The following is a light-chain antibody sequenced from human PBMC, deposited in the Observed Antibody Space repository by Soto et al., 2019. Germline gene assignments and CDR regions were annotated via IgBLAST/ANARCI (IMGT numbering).Light chain of an antibody. Sequence: QSVLTHPPSASGTPGQRVTISCSGSSSNIGSNYVYWYQQLPGTAPKLLIYSNNQRPSGVPDRFSGSKSGTSASLAISGLRSEDEADYYCAAWDDSLSGWVFGGGTKVTVL. CDR2: SNN. J-gene: IGLJ3*02. V-gene: IGLV1-47*02. CDR1: SSNIGSNY. CDR3: AAWDDSLSGWV.